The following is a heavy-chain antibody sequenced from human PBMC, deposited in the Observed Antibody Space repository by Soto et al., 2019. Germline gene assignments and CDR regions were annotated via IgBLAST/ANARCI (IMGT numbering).Heavy chain of an antibody. CDR3: AREGLHGDYRY. V-gene: IGHV4-30-4*01. Sequence: QVQLQESGPGLVKPSQTLSLTCTVSGGSISSGDYYWCWIRQPPGKGLEWIGYIYYSGSTYYNPYLKRRVTISVDTSKNQFSLKLSSVTAADTAVYYCAREGLHGDYRYWGQGTLVTVSS. CDR1: GGSISSGDYY. CDR2: IYYSGST. D-gene: IGHD4-17*01. J-gene: IGHJ4*02.